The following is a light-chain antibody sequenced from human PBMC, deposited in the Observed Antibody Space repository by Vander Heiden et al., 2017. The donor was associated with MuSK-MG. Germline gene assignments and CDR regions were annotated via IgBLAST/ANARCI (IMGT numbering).Light chain of an antibody. CDR2: AAS. J-gene: IGKJ1*01. V-gene: IGKV1-39*01. CDR1: QPISNF. Sequence: DIQMTQFPSSLSASLGASVTITCRASQPISNFLSWYQQKPGKAPKVLIYAASTLQSGVPSRFSGGASGTDFTLTINSLQPEDSATYYCQQTYSAPTTFGQGTKVEFK. CDR3: QQTYSAPTT.